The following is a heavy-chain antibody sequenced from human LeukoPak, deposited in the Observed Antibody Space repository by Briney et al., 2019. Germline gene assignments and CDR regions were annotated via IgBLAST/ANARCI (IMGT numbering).Heavy chain of an antibody. V-gene: IGHV3-23*01. J-gene: IGHJ5*01. D-gene: IGHD3-9*01. CDR2: ISGSGGST. Sequence: GGSLRLSCAASGFTFSSYAMSWVRQAPGKGLEWVSGISGSGGSTYHADSVKGRFTISRDNAKNSLYLQMNSLRAEDTAVYHCARGRDILAGYSHDSWGQGTLVTVSS. CDR3: ARGRDILAGYSHDS. CDR1: GFTFSSYA.